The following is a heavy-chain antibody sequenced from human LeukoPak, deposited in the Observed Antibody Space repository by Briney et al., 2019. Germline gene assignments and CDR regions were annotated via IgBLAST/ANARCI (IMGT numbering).Heavy chain of an antibody. J-gene: IGHJ4*02. Sequence: PGGSLRLSCAASGFTFSSYWMHWVRQAPGKGLVWVSLINSDGSITTYADSVKGRFTISRDNAKNTLYLQMNSLRAEDTAVYYCARDDGVTPFDYWGQGTLVTVSS. CDR2: INSDGSIT. V-gene: IGHV3-74*01. D-gene: IGHD3-10*01. CDR3: ARDDGVTPFDY. CDR1: GFTFSSYW.